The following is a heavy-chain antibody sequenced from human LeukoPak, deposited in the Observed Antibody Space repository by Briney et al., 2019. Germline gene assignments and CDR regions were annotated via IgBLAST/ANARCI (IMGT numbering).Heavy chain of an antibody. CDR1: GFTFSSYE. CDR2: ILNSGTTT. Sequence: GGSLRLSCAASGFTFSSYEMNWVRQAPGKGLEWVSYILNSGTTTYYADSVKGRFTISRDNAENSLYLQMNSLRAEDTGVYYCARDPPDYWGQGILVTVSS. J-gene: IGHJ4*02. CDR3: ARDPPDY. V-gene: IGHV3-48*03.